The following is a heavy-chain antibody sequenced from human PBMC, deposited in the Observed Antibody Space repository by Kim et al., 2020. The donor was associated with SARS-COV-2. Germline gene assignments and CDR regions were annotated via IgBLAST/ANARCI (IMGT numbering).Heavy chain of an antibody. CDR1: GFTFSSYA. D-gene: IGHD3-22*01. CDR3: AKESSSGYYSINHVDY. CDR2: ISGSGGST. V-gene: IGHV3-23*01. Sequence: GGSLRLSCAASGFTFSSYAMSWVRQAPGKGLEWVSAISGSGGSTYYADSVKGRFTISRDNSKNTLYLQMNSLRAEDTAVYYCAKESSSGYYSINHVDYWGQGTLVTVSS. J-gene: IGHJ4*02.